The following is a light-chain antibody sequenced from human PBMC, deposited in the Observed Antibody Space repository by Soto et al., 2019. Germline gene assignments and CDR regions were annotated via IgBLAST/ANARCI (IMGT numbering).Light chain of an antibody. CDR1: SSDVGAYNY. Sequence: QSALTQPASVSGSPGQSITISCTGTSSDVGAYNYVSWYQQHPGKAPKLMIYEVTNRPSGVSNRFSGSKSGNTASLTISGLQAEDEAEYYCSSYTTSSTVIFGGGTMLTVL. J-gene: IGLJ2*01. CDR3: SSYTTSSTVI. CDR2: EVT. V-gene: IGLV2-14*01.